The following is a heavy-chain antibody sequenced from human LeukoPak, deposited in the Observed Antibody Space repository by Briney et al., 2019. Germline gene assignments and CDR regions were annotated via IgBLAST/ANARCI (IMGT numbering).Heavy chain of an antibody. CDR3: AKDFNQYGDD. D-gene: IGHD4-17*01. Sequence: PGGSLRLSCVCSGFTFSSYAMIWVRQAPGKGLEWVSGIGGSGVSTYYADSVKGRFTISRDNSKNTLYLQMNSLRAEDTAVYCCAKDFNQYGDDWGQGTLVTVSS. CDR1: GFTFSSYA. J-gene: IGHJ4*02. CDR2: IGGSGVST. V-gene: IGHV3-23*01.